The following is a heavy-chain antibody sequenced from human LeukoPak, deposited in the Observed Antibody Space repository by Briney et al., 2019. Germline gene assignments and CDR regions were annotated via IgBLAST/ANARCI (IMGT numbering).Heavy chain of an antibody. J-gene: IGHJ4*02. V-gene: IGHV1-18*04. Sequence: ASVKVSCKASGYTFVSYGITWVRQAPGQGLEWMGWISVYNGDTKYAQNLQGRVTLTTDTSTSTAYMELRSLRSDDAAVYYCVRGGGFNSGFEYWGQGTLVIVSS. CDR2: ISVYNGDT. CDR3: VRGGGFNSGFEY. D-gene: IGHD3-10*01. CDR1: GYTFVSYG.